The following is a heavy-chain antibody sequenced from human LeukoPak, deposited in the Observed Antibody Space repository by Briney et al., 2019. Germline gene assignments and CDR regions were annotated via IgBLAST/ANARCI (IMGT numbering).Heavy chain of an antibody. Sequence: PSETLSLTCTVSGGSISSYYWSWIRQPPRKGLEWIGYIYYSGSTNYNPSLKSRVTISVDTSKNQFSLKLSSVTAADTAVYYCARFSSGWYGSPFDPWGQGTLVTVSS. CDR2: IYYSGST. CDR1: GGSISSYY. V-gene: IGHV4-59*01. D-gene: IGHD6-19*01. CDR3: ARFSSGWYGSPFDP. J-gene: IGHJ5*02.